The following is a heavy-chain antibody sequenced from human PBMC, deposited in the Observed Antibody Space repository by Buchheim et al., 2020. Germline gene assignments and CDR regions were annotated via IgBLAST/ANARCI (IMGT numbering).Heavy chain of an antibody. D-gene: IGHD3-3*01. J-gene: IGHJ4*02. Sequence: EVQLLESGGGLVQPGGSLRLSCAASGFTFSSYAMSWVRQAPGKGLEWVSAISGSGGSTYYADSVKGRFTISSDNSKNTLYLQMNSLRAEDTAVYYCAKDWGIKGPLHYDFWSGYYAFDYWGQGTL. V-gene: IGHV3-23*01. CDR3: AKDWGIKGPLHYDFWSGYYAFDY. CDR1: GFTFSSYA. CDR2: ISGSGGST.